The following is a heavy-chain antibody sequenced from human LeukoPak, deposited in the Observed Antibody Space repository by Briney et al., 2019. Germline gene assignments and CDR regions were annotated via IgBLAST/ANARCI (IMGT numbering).Heavy chain of an antibody. Sequence: PSETLSLTCTVSGNSFGDYYWSWIRQPARKGLEWIGRIYTSGSTTYNPSLKSRVTMSVDTSKSQFSLKLSSVTAADTAVYYCARDPTYGSGSYQDWFDPWGQGTLVTVSS. CDR1: GNSFGDYY. V-gene: IGHV4-4*07. CDR2: IYTSGST. D-gene: IGHD3-10*01. CDR3: ARDPTYGSGSYQDWFDP. J-gene: IGHJ5*02.